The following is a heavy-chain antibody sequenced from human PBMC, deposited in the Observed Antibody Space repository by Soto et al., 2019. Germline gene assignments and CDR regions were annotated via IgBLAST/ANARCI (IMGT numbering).Heavy chain of an antibody. CDR1: GYTFTSYG. D-gene: IGHD6-6*01. Sequence: ASVKVSCKASGYTFTSYGISWVRQAPGQGLEWMGWISAYNGNTNYAQKLQGRVTMTTDTSTSTAYMELRSLRSDDTAVYYCARDFRRIAARPDVVGWFDPWGQGTLVTVSS. CDR2: ISAYNGNT. V-gene: IGHV1-18*01. CDR3: ARDFRRIAARPDVVGWFDP. J-gene: IGHJ5*02.